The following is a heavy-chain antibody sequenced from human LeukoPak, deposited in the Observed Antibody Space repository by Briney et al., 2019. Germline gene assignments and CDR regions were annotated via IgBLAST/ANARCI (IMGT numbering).Heavy chain of an antibody. Sequence: GASVKVSCKASGYTFTGYYIHWVQQAPGQGLEWMGWINPYSGDTNYAPKSQGRVTMTRDTAISTTYMELSRLTSDDTAVYFCVRSGGAAAGMNWFDPWGQGTLVTVSS. CDR2: INPYSGDT. CDR1: GYTFTGYY. V-gene: IGHV1-2*02. J-gene: IGHJ5*02. D-gene: IGHD6-13*01. CDR3: VRSGGAAAGMNWFDP.